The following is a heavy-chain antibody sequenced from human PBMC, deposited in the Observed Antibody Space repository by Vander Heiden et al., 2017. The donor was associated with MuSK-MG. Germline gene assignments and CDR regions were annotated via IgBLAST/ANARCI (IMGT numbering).Heavy chain of an antibody. J-gene: IGHJ4*02. CDR1: GGSISSSSYY. V-gene: IGHV4-39*01. Sequence: QLQLQESGPGLVKPSETLSLTCTVSGGSISSSSYYWGWIRQPPGKGLEWIGSIYYSGSTYYNPSLKSRVTISVDTSKNQFSLKLSSVTAADTAVYYCARHGWGTMIVAHFDYWGQGTLVTVSS. D-gene: IGHD3-22*01. CDR3: ARHGWGTMIVAHFDY. CDR2: IYYSGST.